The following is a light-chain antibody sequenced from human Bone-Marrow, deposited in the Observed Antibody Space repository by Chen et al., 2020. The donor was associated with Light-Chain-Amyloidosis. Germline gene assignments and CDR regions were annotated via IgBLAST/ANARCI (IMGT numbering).Light chain of an antibody. V-gene: IGKV2-28*01. CDR2: LVS. CDR1: QSLLDSNGYNY. Sequence: DIVRTQSPLSLPAIHGEPASISCRSSQSLLDSNGYNYLHWYLQKPGESLQLRIYLVSNEASGVPDRFSGSGSGRTFTLKISRVEAEDVGVYYCMQPLQTPRTFGQGTKVEIK. J-gene: IGKJ1*01. CDR3: MQPLQTPRT.